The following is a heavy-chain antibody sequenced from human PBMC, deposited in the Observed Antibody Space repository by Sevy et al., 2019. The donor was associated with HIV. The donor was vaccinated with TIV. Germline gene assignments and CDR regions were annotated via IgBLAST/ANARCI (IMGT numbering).Heavy chain of an antibody. J-gene: IGHJ3*02. Sequence: GGSLRLSCAASGFTFSSFAMTWVRQAPGKGLEWVSGISGSGDNTYYADSGKGRFTISGENTKNTLYLQMNGLRAEDTAVYYCANGITMMLLVLDAIDIWGQGTMVTVSS. CDR3: ANGITMMLLVLDAIDI. CDR2: ISGSGDNT. D-gene: IGHD3-22*01. CDR1: GFTFSSFA. V-gene: IGHV3-23*01.